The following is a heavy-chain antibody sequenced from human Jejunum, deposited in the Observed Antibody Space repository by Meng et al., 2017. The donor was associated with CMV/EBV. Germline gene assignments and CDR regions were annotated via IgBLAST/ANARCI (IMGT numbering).Heavy chain of an antibody. CDR3: AKDGDCVGGYPDCPLYHYGLDV. CDR2: ISNSGGET. D-gene: IGHD3-22*01. J-gene: IGHJ6*02. V-gene: IGHV3-23*01. Sequence: MNWVRQAPGKGMGWISGISNSGGETYYADSVKGRFTISRDNLKNTLSLQLASLRAEDTAVYFCAKDGDCVGGYPDCPLYHYGLDVWAQGTTVTVSS.